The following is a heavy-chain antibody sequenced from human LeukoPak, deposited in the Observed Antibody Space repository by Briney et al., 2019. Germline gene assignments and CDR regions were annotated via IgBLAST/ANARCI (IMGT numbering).Heavy chain of an antibody. CDR3: ARDTGYCSSTSCYEGDRRDWFDP. J-gene: IGHJ5*02. Sequence: GGSLRLSCAASGFTFSSYWMHWVRQAPGKGLVWVSRINSDGSSISYADSVKGRFTISRDNAKNTLYLQMNSLRAEDTAVYYCARDTGYCSSTSCYEGDRRDWFDPWGQGTLVTVSS. V-gene: IGHV3-74*01. D-gene: IGHD2-2*01. CDR2: INSDGSSI. CDR1: GFTFSSYW.